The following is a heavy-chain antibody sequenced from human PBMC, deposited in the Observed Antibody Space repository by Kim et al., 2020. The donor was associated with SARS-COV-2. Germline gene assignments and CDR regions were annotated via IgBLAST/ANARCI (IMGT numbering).Heavy chain of an antibody. D-gene: IGHD3-10*01. V-gene: IGHV1-2*02. CDR3: ARRSAPPYGMDV. J-gene: IGHJ6*02. Sequence: NYPQKSKGRVTKTRDTSISTAYMELSRLRSDDTAVYYCARRSAPPYGMDVWGQGTTVTVSS.